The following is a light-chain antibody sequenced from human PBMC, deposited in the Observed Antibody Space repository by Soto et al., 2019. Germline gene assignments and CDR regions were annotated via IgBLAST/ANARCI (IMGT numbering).Light chain of an antibody. CDR3: QQYGSSPGT. Sequence: EIVLTQSPGTLSSSPGERATLSCRASQTVTSNYLAWYQQNPGQAPRLLFFGAAIRATGLPDRFSGGGSGTDFTLTISRLEPEDFAVYYCQQYGSSPGTFGQGTKVDIK. V-gene: IGKV3-20*01. CDR1: QTVTSNY. J-gene: IGKJ1*01. CDR2: GAA.